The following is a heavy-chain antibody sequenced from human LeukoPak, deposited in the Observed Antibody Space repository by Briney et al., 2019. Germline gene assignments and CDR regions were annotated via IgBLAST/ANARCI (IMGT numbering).Heavy chain of an antibody. J-gene: IGHJ4*02. CDR1: GFTFSTYG. V-gene: IGHV3-30*02. CDR3: AKTGAHTAMVDY. Sequence: GGSLRLSCVASGFTFSTYGMHWVRQAPGKGLEWVAFLRYDGSNKFYADSVKGRFTISRDNSKNTLYLQMNSLRAEDTAVYYCAKTGAHTAMVDYWGQGTLVTVSS. CDR2: LRYDGSNK. D-gene: IGHD5-18*01.